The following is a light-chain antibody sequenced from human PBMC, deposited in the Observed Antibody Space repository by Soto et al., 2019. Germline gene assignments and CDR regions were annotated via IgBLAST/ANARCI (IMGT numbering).Light chain of an antibody. J-gene: IGKJ1*01. V-gene: IGKV1-17*01. CDR2: AAS. CDR1: QGIRDD. CDR3: LQHNSYPRM. Sequence: DIHLTQSTSSLSASVGHSVTIICRASQGIRDDLGWYQQKAGEAPKRLIYAASSLQTGVPTRFTGSGSGTEFTLTISSLQTEDFATYYCLQHNSYPRMFGQGTKVDIK.